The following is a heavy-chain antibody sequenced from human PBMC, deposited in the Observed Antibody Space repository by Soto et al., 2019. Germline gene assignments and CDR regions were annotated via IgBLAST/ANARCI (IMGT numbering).Heavy chain of an antibody. CDR3: ARVPEDFWSGYFYGMDV. V-gene: IGHV3-21*01. CDR1: GFTFSSYA. CDR2: ISSSSSYI. Sequence: GSLILSFSASGFTFSSYAMSWVRQAPGKGLEWVSSISSSSSYIYYADSVKGRFTISRDNAKNSLYLQMNSLRAEDTAVYYCARVPEDFWSGYFYGMDVWGQGTTVTVSS. D-gene: IGHD3-3*01. J-gene: IGHJ6*02.